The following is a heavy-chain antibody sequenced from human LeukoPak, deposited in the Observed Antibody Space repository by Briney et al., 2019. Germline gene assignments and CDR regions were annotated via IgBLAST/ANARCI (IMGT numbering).Heavy chain of an antibody. J-gene: IGHJ4*02. V-gene: IGHV3-48*03. Sequence: GGSLRLSCAASGFTFSSYEMNWVRQAPGKGLERVSYISSSGSTIYYADSVKGRFTISRDNAKNSLYLQMNSLRAEDTAVYYCARWASNLDYWGQGTLVTVSS. CDR3: ARWASNLDY. CDR1: GFTFSSYE. CDR2: ISSSGSTI.